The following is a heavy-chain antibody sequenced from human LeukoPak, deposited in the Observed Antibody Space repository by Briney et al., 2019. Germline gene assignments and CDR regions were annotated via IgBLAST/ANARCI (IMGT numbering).Heavy chain of an antibody. D-gene: IGHD2-2*01. CDR3: VYTSTSFRNWFDP. Sequence: SVKVSCKASGGTFSSYVISWVRQAPGQGLEGMGGIIPTFGTAKYPQKFQGRVTITADKSTSTAYMELSSLRSEDTAVYYCVYTSTSFRNWFDPWGQGTLVTVSS. J-gene: IGHJ5*02. V-gene: IGHV1-69*06. CDR2: IIPTFGTA. CDR1: GGTFSSYV.